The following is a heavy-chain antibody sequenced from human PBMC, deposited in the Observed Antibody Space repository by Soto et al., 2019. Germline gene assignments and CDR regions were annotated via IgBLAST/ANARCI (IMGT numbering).Heavy chain of an antibody. CDR3: ARGVYGDYGFNFDY. D-gene: IGHD4-17*01. CDR2: IYSGGST. Sequence: EVQLVESGGGLVQPGGSQRLSCAASGFTVSSNYMSWVRQAPGKGLEWVSVIYSGGSTYYADSVKGRFTISRHNSKNTLYLQMNSLRAEDTAVYYCARGVYGDYGFNFDYWGQGTLVTVSS. CDR1: GFTVSSNY. J-gene: IGHJ4*02. V-gene: IGHV3-53*04.